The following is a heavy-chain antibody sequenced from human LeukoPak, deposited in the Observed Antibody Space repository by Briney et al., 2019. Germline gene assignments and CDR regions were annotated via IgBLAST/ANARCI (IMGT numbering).Heavy chain of an antibody. J-gene: IGHJ5*02. CDR3: ARGLGNWGSSSTVNWFDP. CDR1: GDSVSSNSAA. CDR2: TYYGSKWYN. V-gene: IGHV6-1*01. Sequence: PRTLSLTCVISGDSVSSNSAASNWIRQPPSRCLEWLGRTYYGSKWYNVYTVSVKNRITINPDTSKHQFYLQLNSVTPEDTAVYYCARGLGNWGSSSTVNWFDPWGQGTLVTVSS. D-gene: IGHD6-6*01.